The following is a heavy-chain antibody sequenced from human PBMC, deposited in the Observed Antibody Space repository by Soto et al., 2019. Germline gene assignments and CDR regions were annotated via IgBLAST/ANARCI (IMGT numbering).Heavy chain of an antibody. CDR3: ARRLRWSEGAFDV. CDR1: GGSISSGDYY. Sequence: QVQLQESGPGLVKPSQTLSLTCTVSGGSISSGDYYWSWISQPPGKGLEWIGYIYSSGSSYYNPSLKSRLTISVDTSKIQLSPILNSVTAADTAVYYCARRLRWSEGAFDVWGQGTMVTVSS. CDR2: IYSSGSS. D-gene: IGHD4-17*01. J-gene: IGHJ3*01. V-gene: IGHV4-30-4*01.